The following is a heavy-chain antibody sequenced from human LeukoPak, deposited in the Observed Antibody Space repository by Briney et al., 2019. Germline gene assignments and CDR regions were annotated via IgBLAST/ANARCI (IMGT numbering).Heavy chain of an antibody. CDR2: INPNSGGT. J-gene: IGHJ4*02. V-gene: IGHV1-2*02. CDR3: ARDIGYYYDSSGYYGRIFDY. Sequence: ASVKVSCKASGYTFTGYYMHWVRQAPGQGLEWMGWINPNSGGTNYAQKFQGRVTMTRDTSISTAYMELSRLRSDDTAVYYCARDIGYYYDSSGYYGRIFDYWGQGTLVTVSS. D-gene: IGHD3-22*01. CDR1: GYTFTGYY.